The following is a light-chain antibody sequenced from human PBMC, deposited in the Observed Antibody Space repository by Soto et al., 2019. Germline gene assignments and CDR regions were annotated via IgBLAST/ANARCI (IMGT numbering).Light chain of an antibody. CDR2: EGF. CDR1: QSVSSSR. V-gene: IGKV3D-20*01. CDR3: QQYGNSPGT. Sequence: DIVLTQSPATLSLSPGERATLSCGASQSVSSSRLAWYQQKPALAPRLLIYEGFLRATGIPDRFSGSGSGTDFTLTISRLEPEDFAVYYCQQYGNSPGTFGQGTRLEIK. J-gene: IGKJ5*01.